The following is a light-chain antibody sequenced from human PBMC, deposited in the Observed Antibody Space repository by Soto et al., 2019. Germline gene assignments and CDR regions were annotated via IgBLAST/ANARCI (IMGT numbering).Light chain of an antibody. CDR3: GTWDSSLSAYV. J-gene: IGLJ1*01. CDR1: RSNIGNNY. V-gene: IGLV1-51*01. Sequence: QSVLTQPPSVSAAPGQKFTISCSGSRSNIGNNYVSWYQQLRGTAPKLLIYDNNKRPSGIPDRFSGSKSGTSATLGITGLQTGDEADYYCGTWDSSLSAYVFGTGTKVTVL. CDR2: DNN.